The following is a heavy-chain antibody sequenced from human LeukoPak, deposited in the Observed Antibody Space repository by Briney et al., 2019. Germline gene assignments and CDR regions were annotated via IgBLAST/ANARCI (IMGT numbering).Heavy chain of an antibody. Sequence: ASVKVSCKASGYTFTSYDINWVRQATGQGLEWMGWMNPNSGNTGYAQKFQGRVTMTRNTSISTAYMELSSLRSEDTAVYYCARGQRVYSYGYEIKNYYYYMDVWGKGTTVTVSS. V-gene: IGHV1-8*01. CDR2: MNPNSGNT. J-gene: IGHJ6*03. CDR1: GYTFTSYD. D-gene: IGHD5-18*01. CDR3: ARGQRVYSYGYEIKNYYYYMDV.